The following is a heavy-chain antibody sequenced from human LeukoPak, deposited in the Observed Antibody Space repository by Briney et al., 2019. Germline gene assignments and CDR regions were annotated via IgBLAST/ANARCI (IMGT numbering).Heavy chain of an antibody. V-gene: IGHV3-53*01. CDR2: IYSGGST. J-gene: IGHJ4*02. Sequence: PGGSLRLSCVASGFTVSSYYVSWVRQAPGKGLEWVSVIYSGGSTYYADSVEGRFTVSRDNSKNTLYLEMKSLRADDTAVYYCARTLSEYYDYVWGSYRYGYYFDYWGQGTLVTVSS. CDR1: GFTVSSYY. D-gene: IGHD3-16*02. CDR3: ARTLSEYYDYVWGSYRYGYYFDY.